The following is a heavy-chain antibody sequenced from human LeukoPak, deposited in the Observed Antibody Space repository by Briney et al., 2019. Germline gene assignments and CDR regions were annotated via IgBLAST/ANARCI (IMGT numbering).Heavy chain of an antibody. CDR2: INHSGST. V-gene: IGHV4-34*01. CDR3: ARSAYRDFDY. CDR1: GGSFSGYY. Sequence: SETLSLTCAVYGGSFSGYYWSWIRQPPGKGLEWIGEINHSGSTNYNPSLKSRVTISVDMSKNQFSLKLSSVTAADTAVYYCARSAYRDFDYWGQGTLVTVSS. J-gene: IGHJ4*02. D-gene: IGHD2-21*01.